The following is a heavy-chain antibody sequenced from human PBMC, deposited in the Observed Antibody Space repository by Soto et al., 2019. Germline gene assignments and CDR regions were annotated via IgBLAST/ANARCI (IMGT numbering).Heavy chain of an antibody. CDR1: GFTFSSYG. D-gene: IGHD1-20*01. CDR3: AKDKGSRYNWNYFDY. CDR2: ISYDGSSK. Sequence: GGSLRLSCAASGFTFSSYGMHWVRQAPGKGLEWVAVISYDGSSKYYADSVKGRFTISRDNSKNTLYLQMNSLRAEDTAVYYCAKDKGSRYNWNYFDYWGQGTLVTVSS. V-gene: IGHV3-30*18. J-gene: IGHJ4*02.